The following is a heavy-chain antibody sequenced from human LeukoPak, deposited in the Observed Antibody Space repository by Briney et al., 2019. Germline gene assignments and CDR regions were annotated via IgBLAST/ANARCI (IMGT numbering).Heavy chain of an antibody. CDR2: IKQDGSEK. CDR3: SSGNSHAFDI. Sequence: GGSLRLSCAASGFTFSAYWMSWVRQAPGKGLEWVANIKQDGSEKYYVDSVKGRFTISRDSAKNSLYLQMNNLRAEDTAVYYCSSGNSHAFDIWGQGTMVAVSS. CDR1: GFTFSAYW. J-gene: IGHJ3*02. D-gene: IGHD4-23*01. V-gene: IGHV3-7*01.